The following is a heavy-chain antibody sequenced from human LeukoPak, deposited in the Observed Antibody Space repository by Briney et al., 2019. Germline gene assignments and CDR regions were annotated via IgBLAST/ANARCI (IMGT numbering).Heavy chain of an antibody. V-gene: IGHV3-23*01. D-gene: IGHD2-15*01. J-gene: IGHJ4*02. CDR3: AKDPPYCSGGSCRNYFDY. Sequence: QPGGSLRLSCAASGFTFSSYAMSWVRQAPGKGLEWVSAISGSGGSTYYADSVKGRVTISRDNSKNTLYLQMNSLRAEDTAVYYCAKDPPYCSGGSCRNYFDYWGQGTLVTVSS. CDR2: ISGSGGST. CDR1: GFTFSSYA.